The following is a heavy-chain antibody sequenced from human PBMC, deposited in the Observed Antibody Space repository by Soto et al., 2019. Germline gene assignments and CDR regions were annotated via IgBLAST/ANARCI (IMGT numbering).Heavy chain of an antibody. Sequence: QLRESGPGLVKPSGTLSLTCFVSGASISSTYWWSWVRQTPGKRLEWIGQIYHTGTTSYNPSLKNRVTLSLDKSNNQFSLGLTSMTAADTAVYYCAALPPRIVVVMTDLPTWGQGTLVTVSS. V-gene: IGHV4-4*02. CDR2: IYHTGTT. CDR1: GASISSTYW. D-gene: IGHD2-15*01. J-gene: IGHJ5*02. CDR3: AALPPRIVVVMTDLPT.